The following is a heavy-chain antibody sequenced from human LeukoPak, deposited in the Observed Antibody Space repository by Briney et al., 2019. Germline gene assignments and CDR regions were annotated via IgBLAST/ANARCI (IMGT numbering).Heavy chain of an antibody. CDR1: GFTFSSYA. CDR2: ISYDGSNK. J-gene: IGHJ5*02. V-gene: IGHV3-30-3*01. Sequence: GGSLRLSCAASGFTFSSYAMHWVRQAPGKGLEWVAVISYDGSNKYYAESVKGRFTISRDNSKNTLYLQMNSLRAEDTAVYYCARDPRPEGHIAAAGWNWFDPWGQGTLVTVSS. CDR3: ARDPRPEGHIAAAGWNWFDP. D-gene: IGHD6-13*01.